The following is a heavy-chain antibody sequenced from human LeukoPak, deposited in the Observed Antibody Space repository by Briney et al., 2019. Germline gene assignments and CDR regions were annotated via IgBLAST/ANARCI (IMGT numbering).Heavy chain of an antibody. CDR2: IYPGDSDT. CDR3: ARGWELLNAFDI. Sequence: GGALKISCKGSGYSFTSYWIGWVRPMPGKGLGWMGIIYPGDSDTRYSPSFQGQVTISADKSISTAYLQWSSLKASDTAMYYCARGWELLNAFDIWGQGTMVTVSS. D-gene: IGHD1-26*01. V-gene: IGHV5-51*01. J-gene: IGHJ3*02. CDR1: GYSFTSYW.